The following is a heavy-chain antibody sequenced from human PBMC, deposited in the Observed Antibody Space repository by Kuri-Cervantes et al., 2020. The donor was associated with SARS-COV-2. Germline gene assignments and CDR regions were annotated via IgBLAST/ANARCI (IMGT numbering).Heavy chain of an antibody. Sequence: GSLRLSCTVSGGSISSSYWNWIRQSPGMGLEWIGYIYYTGNTKYNPSLKSRVTISEDTSKNQLSLKMSSVTAADTAVYYCARGHRSLTTIVVVITGWLTWFDPWGQGTLVTVSS. J-gene: IGHJ5*02. V-gene: IGHV4-59*12. CDR1: GGSISSSY. CDR2: IYYTGNT. D-gene: IGHD3-22*01. CDR3: ARGHRSLTTIVVVITGWLTWFDP.